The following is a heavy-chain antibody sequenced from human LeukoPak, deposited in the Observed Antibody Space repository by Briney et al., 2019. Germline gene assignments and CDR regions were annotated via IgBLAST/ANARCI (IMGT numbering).Heavy chain of an antibody. CDR1: GGTFSSYA. CDR3: ARSGGQQLRNYYYYYYMDV. V-gene: IGHV1-69*06. Sequence: SVKVSCKASGGTFSSYAIRWVRQAPGQGLEWMGGIIPMFGTADYAQKLQGRVTITADKSTSTAYMELSSLRSEDTAVYYCARSGGQQLRNYYYYYYMDVWGKGTTVTVSS. CDR2: IIPMFGTA. D-gene: IGHD6-13*01. J-gene: IGHJ6*03.